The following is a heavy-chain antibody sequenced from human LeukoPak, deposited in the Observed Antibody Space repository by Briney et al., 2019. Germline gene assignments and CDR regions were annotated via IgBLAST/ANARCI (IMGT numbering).Heavy chain of an antibody. J-gene: IGHJ4*02. CDR3: AREEARDDSTGYYFDY. Sequence: GASVKVSCKASGYTFSNYHIHWVRQAPGQGIEWMGIINPRYGSTTYAQNFQGRVTMTRDMSTSTVYMELSSLRSEDTAVYYCAREEARDDSTGYYFDYWGQGTLLTVSS. CDR1: GYTFSNYH. V-gene: IGHV1-46*01. CDR2: INPRYGST. D-gene: IGHD5-24*01.